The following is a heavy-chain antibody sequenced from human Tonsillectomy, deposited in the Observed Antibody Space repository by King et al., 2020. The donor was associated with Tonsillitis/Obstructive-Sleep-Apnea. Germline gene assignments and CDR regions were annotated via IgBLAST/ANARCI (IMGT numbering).Heavy chain of an antibody. CDR2: IYWDDNK. CDR3: AHRMRWFDP. CDR1: GFSLSTTGVV. Sequence: TLKESGPTLVKPTQTLTLTCTFSGFSLSTTGVVVGWIRQPPGKALEWLALIYWDDNKRYSPSLKSRLTITKDTSKNQVVLTMTNMDPVDTATYYCAHRMRWFDPWGQGTLVTVSS. V-gene: IGHV2-5*02. J-gene: IGHJ5*02.